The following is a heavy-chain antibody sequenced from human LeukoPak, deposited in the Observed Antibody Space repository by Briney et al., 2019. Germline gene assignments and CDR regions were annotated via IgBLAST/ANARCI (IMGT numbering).Heavy chain of an antibody. CDR2: IYYSGRT. CDR3: ARHPNYYDSSAYYYVMDV. D-gene: IGHD3-22*01. CDR1: GVSISSYY. J-gene: IGHJ6*02. Sequence: SETLSLTCTVSGVSISSYYWSWIRQPPGKGLEWIGYIYYSGRTNYNPSLKSRVTISVDTSNNQFSLKLSSVTAADTAVYYCARHPNYYDSSAYYYVMDVWGQGTTVTVSS. V-gene: IGHV4-59*08.